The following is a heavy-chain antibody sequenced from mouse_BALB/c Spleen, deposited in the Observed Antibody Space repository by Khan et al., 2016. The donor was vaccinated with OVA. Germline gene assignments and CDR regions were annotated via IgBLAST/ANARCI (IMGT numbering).Heavy chain of an antibody. D-gene: IGHD1-2*01. J-gene: IGHJ3*01. CDR1: GYIFTDYY. Sequence: VQLQESGTELARPGASVKLSCKASGYIFTDYYINWVKERTGQGLEWIGEISPGSGDIYYNEKVKGKATLTADKSTSQAYMQFNSPTSEDSAVYYCSRRNYFGYTFAYWGQGTLVTVSA. CDR3: SRRNYFGYTFAY. V-gene: IGHV1-77*01. CDR2: ISPGSGDI.